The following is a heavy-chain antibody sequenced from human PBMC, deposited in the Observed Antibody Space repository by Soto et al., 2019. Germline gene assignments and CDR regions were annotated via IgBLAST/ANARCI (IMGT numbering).Heavy chain of an antibody. V-gene: IGHV3-23*01. D-gene: IGHD3-9*01. J-gene: IGHJ4*02. Sequence: GGSLRLCCAASEFTFSTYAMSWVRQAPGKGLEWVSSIGSGGSPTYYADSVKGRFTISRDNSKNTLYLQMNSLRAEDTAVYYCAKGALSTYFDWGQGTLVTVSS. CDR2: IGSGGSPT. CDR3: AKGALSTYFD. CDR1: EFTFSTYA.